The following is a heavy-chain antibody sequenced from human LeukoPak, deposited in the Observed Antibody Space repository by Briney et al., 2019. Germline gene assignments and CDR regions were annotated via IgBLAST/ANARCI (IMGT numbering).Heavy chain of an antibody. CDR3: ATSVTGYSSPFYY. J-gene: IGHJ4*02. CDR2: IKQDGSEK. Sequence: PGGSLRLSCAASGFTFSSYWMSWVRQAPGKGLEWVANIKQDGSEKYYVDSVKGRFTISRDNAKNSLYLQMNSLRAEDTAVYYCATSVTGYSSPFYYWGQGTLVTVSP. D-gene: IGHD6-13*01. V-gene: IGHV3-7*01. CDR1: GFTFSSYW.